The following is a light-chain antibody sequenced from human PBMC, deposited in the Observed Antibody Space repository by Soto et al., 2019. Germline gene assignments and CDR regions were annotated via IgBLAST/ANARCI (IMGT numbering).Light chain of an antibody. Sequence: EIVLTQSPGTLSLSPGERGTLACWASQSVSSSSLAWYQQRPGQAPRLLIYGASIRATDIPDRFSGSGSGTDFTLTINSLQSDDFAVYYCQQYNNWPITFGQGTRLEI. V-gene: IGKV3-20*01. CDR2: GAS. CDR3: QQYNNWPIT. J-gene: IGKJ5*01. CDR1: QSVSSSS.